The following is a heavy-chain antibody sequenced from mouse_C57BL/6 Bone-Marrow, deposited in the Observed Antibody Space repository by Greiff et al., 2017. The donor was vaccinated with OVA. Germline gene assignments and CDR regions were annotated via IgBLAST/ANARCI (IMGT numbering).Heavy chain of an antibody. J-gene: IGHJ2*01. V-gene: IGHV1-59*01. CDR3: AIYYGSSYNY. Sequence: QVQLKQPGAELVRPGTSVKLSCKASGYTFTSYWMHWVKQRPGQGLEWIGVIDPSDSYTNYNQKFKGKATLTVDTSSSTAYMQLSSLTSEDSAVYYCAIYYGSSYNYWGQGTTLTVSS. D-gene: IGHD1-1*01. CDR1: GYTFTSYW. CDR2: IDPSDSYT.